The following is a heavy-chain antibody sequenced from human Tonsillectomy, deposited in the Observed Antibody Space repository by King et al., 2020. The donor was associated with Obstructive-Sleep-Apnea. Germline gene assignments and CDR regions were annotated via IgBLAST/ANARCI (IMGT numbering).Heavy chain of an antibody. J-gene: IGHJ6*02. CDR2: INHSGST. CDR3: ASLAAGDNVYYGMDV. D-gene: IGHD6-13*01. V-gene: IGHV4-34*01. Sequence: VQLQQWGAGLLKPSETLSLTCAVYGGSFSGYYWSWIRQPPGKGLEWIGEINHSGSTIYNPSLNSRVTISVDTSKNQFSLKLNSVTAADTAVYYCASLAAGDNVYYGMDVWGQGTTVTVSS. CDR1: GGSFSGYY.